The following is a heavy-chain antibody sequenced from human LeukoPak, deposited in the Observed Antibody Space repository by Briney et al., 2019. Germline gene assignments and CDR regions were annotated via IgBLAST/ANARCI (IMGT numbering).Heavy chain of an antibody. D-gene: IGHD1-26*01. CDR2: ISPSGGST. V-gene: IGHV1-46*01. Sequence: ASVKVSCKAFGYTFTSNYMHWVRQAPGQGPEWMGVISPSGGSTTYAQKFQGRVTLTRDMSTSTDYMELSSLRSEDTAVYYCARDQSGEWELVSGWWFDPWGQGTLVTVSS. J-gene: IGHJ5*02. CDR1: GYTFTSNY. CDR3: ARDQSGEWELVSGWWFDP.